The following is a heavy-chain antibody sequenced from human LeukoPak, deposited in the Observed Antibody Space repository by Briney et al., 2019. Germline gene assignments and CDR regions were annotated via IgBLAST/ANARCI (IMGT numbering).Heavy chain of an antibody. Sequence: PGGSLRLSCAASGFTFTTYSMTWVRQAPGKGLEWVSSITATSTSMYYADSVKGRFTISRDNSKNTLYLQMNSLRAEDTAVYYCAKEFREDYFDYWGQGTLVTVSS. V-gene: IGHV3-21*01. J-gene: IGHJ4*02. CDR3: AKEFREDYFDY. CDR2: ITATSTSM. D-gene: IGHD3-10*01. CDR1: GFTFTTYS.